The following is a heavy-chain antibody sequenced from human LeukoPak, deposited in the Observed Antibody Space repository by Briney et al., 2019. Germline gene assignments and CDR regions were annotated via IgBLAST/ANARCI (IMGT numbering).Heavy chain of an antibody. D-gene: IGHD4-23*01. CDR2: IHYSGNT. J-gene: IGHJ4*02. CDR3: ARENNDYGGKKAFDY. V-gene: IGHV4-30-4*08. CDR1: GGSISSYY. Sequence: KPSETLSLTCTVSGGSISSYYWNWIRQPPGKGLEWIGHIHYSGNTYYNPSLKSRVSISVDTSKNQFSLKLSSVTAADTAVYYCARENNDYGGKKAFDYWGQGTLVTVSS.